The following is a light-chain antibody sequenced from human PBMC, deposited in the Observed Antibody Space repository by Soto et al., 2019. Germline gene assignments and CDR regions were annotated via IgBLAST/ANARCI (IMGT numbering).Light chain of an antibody. CDR1: SSDVGGYHY. CDR3: SSSLSSSTPVV. Sequence: QSALTQPASVSGSPGQSITISCTGTSSDVGGYHYVSWDQQHPGKAPKLMIYDDSNRPSRVSNRFSGSKAGNTASLTISGLQAEEEADYCCSSSLSSSTPVVFGGGTQLTLL. J-gene: IGLJ2*01. V-gene: IGLV2-14*01. CDR2: DDS.